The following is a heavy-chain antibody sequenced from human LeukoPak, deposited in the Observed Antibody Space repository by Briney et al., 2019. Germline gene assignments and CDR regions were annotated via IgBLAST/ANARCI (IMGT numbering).Heavy chain of an antibody. J-gene: IGHJ4*02. CDR2: ISPNSGGT. CDR3: ASALNSRSSSC. CDR1: GGTFSSYA. D-gene: IGHD6-13*01. Sequence: ASVKVSCKAPGGTFSSYAISWVRQAPGQGLEWMGWISPNSGGTNYAQKFQGRVTMTTDTTISTAYMELSRLRSDDTAVYYCASALNSRSSSCWGQGTLVTVSS. V-gene: IGHV1-2*02.